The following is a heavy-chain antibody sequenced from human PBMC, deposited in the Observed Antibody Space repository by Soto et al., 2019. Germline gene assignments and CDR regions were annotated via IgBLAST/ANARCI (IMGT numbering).Heavy chain of an antibody. CDR2: INGNTGHT. CDR1: GYTFSRYG. D-gene: IGHD1-26*01. Sequence: QVQLVQSGAEVREPGASVKVSCKTSGYTFSRYGIPWVRQAPGQGLEWMGWINGNTGHTIYAMNLEDRLTISTDTSTSTVYMELRSQKSDDTAVYYCARERNWEPLPYWGQGTLVTVSS. CDR3: ARERNWEPLPY. J-gene: IGHJ4*02. V-gene: IGHV1-18*01.